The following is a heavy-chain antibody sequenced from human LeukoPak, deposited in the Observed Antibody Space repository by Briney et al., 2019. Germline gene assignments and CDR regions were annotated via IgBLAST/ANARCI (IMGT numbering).Heavy chain of an antibody. CDR1: GGSISSGGYY. Sequence: PSQTLSLTCTVSGGSISSGGYYWSWIRQHPGKGLEWIGYIYHSGSTYYNPSLKSRVTISVDRSKNQFSLKLSSVTAADTAVYYCARADIAGGLIDYWGQGTLVTVSS. J-gene: IGHJ4*02. CDR3: ARADIAGGLIDY. D-gene: IGHD6-13*01. CDR2: IYHSGST. V-gene: IGHV4-30-2*01.